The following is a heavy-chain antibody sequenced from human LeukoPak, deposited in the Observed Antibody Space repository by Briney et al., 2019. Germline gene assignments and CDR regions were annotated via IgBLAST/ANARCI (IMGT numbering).Heavy chain of an antibody. CDR1: GFTFDDYA. Sequence: PWGSLRLSCAASGFTFDDYAMHWVRQAPGKGLEWVSGISWNSGSIGYADSVKGRFTISRDNAKNSLYLQMNSLRAEDTALYYCAKDGSDGDPLDYWGQGTLVTVSS. V-gene: IGHV3-9*01. D-gene: IGHD4-17*01. J-gene: IGHJ4*02. CDR3: AKDGSDGDPLDY. CDR2: ISWNSGSI.